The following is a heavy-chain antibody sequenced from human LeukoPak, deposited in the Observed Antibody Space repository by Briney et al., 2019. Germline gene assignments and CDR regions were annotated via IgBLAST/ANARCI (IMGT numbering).Heavy chain of an antibody. Sequence: PGGSLRLSCAASGLTLSSYWMQWVRQAPGKGLVWVSRINSDGSSTSYADSVKGRFTISRDNAKNTLYLQMNSLRAEDTAVYYCARDRRVIGPIEYWGQGTLVTVSS. J-gene: IGHJ4*02. CDR2: INSDGSST. CDR3: ARDRRVIGPIEY. D-gene: IGHD2-21*01. CDR1: GLTLSSYW. V-gene: IGHV3-74*01.